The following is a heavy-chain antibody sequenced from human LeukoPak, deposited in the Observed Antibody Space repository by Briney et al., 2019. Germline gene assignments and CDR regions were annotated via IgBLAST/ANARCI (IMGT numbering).Heavy chain of an antibody. CDR3: ARDSGGETLGAFDI. V-gene: IGHV4-39*02. Sequence: SETLSLTCTVSGCSISSSSYYWGWIRQPPGKELEGIGTIYYSGSTYYNPSLKSRVTISVDTSKNQFSLKLRSVTAADTAVYYCARDSGGETLGAFDIWGQGTMVTVSS. CDR2: IYYSGST. CDR1: GCSISSSSYY. D-gene: IGHD2-15*01. J-gene: IGHJ3*02.